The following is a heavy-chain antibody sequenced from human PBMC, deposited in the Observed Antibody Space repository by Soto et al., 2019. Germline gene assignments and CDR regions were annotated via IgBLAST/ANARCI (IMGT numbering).Heavy chain of an antibody. J-gene: IGHJ6*03. CDR1: GGSISRYY. V-gene: IGHV4-59*08. CDR2: VFYTGST. CDR3: ARQDGYYYYMDV. Sequence: QVQLQESGPGLVKPSETLSLTCKLSGGSISRYYWSWIRQPPGEALEWIWYVFYTGSTNYNPSLKSRVLISVDTSKNQFSLELRSVTAADTAVYYCARQDGYYYYMDVWGKGTTVAVSS.